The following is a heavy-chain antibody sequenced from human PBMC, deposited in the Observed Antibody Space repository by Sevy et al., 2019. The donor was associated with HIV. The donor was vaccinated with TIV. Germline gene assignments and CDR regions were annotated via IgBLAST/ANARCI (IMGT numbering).Heavy chain of an antibody. J-gene: IGHJ4*02. CDR2: INSDGEMI. CDR3: ARGSRGTFGS. V-gene: IGHV3-74*01. D-gene: IGHD1-26*01. CDR1: GFTFTSDW. Sequence: GGSLRLSSAASGFTFTSDWMHWVRQPPGKGLAWVSHINSDGEMIRYADSVKGRFTTSRDNAKNILYLQMNNLRAEDTAVYYCARGSRGTFGSWGQGTLITVSS.